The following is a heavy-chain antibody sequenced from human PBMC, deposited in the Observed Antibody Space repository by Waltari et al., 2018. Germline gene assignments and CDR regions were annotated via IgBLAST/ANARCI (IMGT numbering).Heavy chain of an antibody. D-gene: IGHD3-16*01. CDR3: VKSAGGATIWLVFDD. J-gene: IGHJ4*02. Sequence: EVQLVESGGGLVQPGRSLRLSCAASGCTFDDYAMHWVRQGPGKGLEWVAGINWNSGNIRNADSVKGRFTISRDNAKNSLYLQMNSLRDDDTAFYYCVKSAGGATIWLVFDDWGQGTLVTVSS. CDR1: GCTFDDYA. CDR2: INWNSGNI. V-gene: IGHV3-9*01.